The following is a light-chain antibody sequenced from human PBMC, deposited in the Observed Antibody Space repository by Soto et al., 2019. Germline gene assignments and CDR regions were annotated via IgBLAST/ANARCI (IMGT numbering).Light chain of an antibody. J-gene: IGLJ3*02. CDR2: EGI. Sequence: QLVLTQPASVSGSLGQSITISCTGTGSDVGSYKLVSWYQQHPGKAPKLIIFEGINRPSGVYNRFSGSKSDNTASLTISGLQAEDEADYYCCSYVGTWVFGGGTQLTVL. V-gene: IGLV2-23*01. CDR3: CSYVGTWV. CDR1: GSDVGSYKL.